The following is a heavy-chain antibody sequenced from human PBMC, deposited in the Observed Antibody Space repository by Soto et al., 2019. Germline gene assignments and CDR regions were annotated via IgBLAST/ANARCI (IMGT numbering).Heavy chain of an antibody. D-gene: IGHD2-15*01. CDR2: IIPIFGTA. V-gene: IGHV1-69*01. CDR3: ARDRGVVTALYYYYAMDV. CDR1: GGTFSSYA. Sequence: QVQLVQSGAEVKKPGSSVKVSCKASGGTFSSYAISWVRQAPGQGLEWMGGIIPIFGTANYAQKFQGRVTITADESTSTAYMELSSLRSEDTAVYYCARDRGVVTALYYYYAMDVWGQGTTVTVSS. J-gene: IGHJ6*02.